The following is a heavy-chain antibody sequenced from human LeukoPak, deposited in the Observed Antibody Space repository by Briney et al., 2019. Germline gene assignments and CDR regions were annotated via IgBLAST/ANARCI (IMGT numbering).Heavy chain of an antibody. D-gene: IGHD6-13*01. CDR3: AREALGSSSPFDY. J-gene: IGHJ4*02. CDR2: IKQDGSEK. Sequence: PGGPLRLSRAASGFTFSSYWMSWVRQAPGKGLEWVANIKQDGSEKYYVDSVKGRFTISRDNAKNSLYLQMNSLRAEDTAVYYCAREALGSSSPFDYWGQGTLVTVSS. CDR1: GFTFSSYW. V-gene: IGHV3-7*01.